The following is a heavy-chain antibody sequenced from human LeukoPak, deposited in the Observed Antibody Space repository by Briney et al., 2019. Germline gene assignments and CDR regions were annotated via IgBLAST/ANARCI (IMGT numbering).Heavy chain of an antibody. J-gene: IGHJ4*02. D-gene: IGHD2-2*01. CDR1: GGSVSSGSYY. Sequence: SETLSLTCTVSGGSVSSGSYYWSWIRQPPGKGLEWTGYIYYSGSTNYNPSLKSRVTISVDTSKNQFSLKLSSVTAADTAVYYCARAVVPAAMPDYWGQGTLVTVSS. CDR3: ARAVVPAAMPDY. V-gene: IGHV4-61*01. CDR2: IYYSGST.